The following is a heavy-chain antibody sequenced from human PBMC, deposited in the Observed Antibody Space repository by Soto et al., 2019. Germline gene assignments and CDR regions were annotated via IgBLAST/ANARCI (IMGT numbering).Heavy chain of an antibody. D-gene: IGHD3-10*01. V-gene: IGHV3-30-3*01. CDR1: GFTFSSYA. CDR3: ARDYYGSGSNYDYGMDV. Sequence: QVQLVESGGGVVQPGRSLRLSCAASGFTFSSYAMHWVRQAPGKGLEWVAVISYDGSNKYYADSVKGRFTISRDNSKNTLYLQMNSLRAEDTAVYYCARDYYGSGSNYDYGMDVWGQGTTVTVSS. J-gene: IGHJ6*02. CDR2: ISYDGSNK.